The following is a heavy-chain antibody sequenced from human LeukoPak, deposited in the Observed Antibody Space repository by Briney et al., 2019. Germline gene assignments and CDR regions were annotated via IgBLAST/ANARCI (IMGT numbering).Heavy chain of an antibody. V-gene: IGHV3-21*01. CDR3: ARIRRNSDRRGFYYYYDY. Sequence: GGSLRLSCAASGFTFSSYSFNWVRQAPGKGLEWVSSINTVGTYIYYADSVRGRFTISRDNAENSLWLQMNSLRAEDSAVYYCARIRRNSDRRGFYYYYDYWGQGTPVTVSS. CDR2: INTVGTYI. CDR1: GFTFSSYS. D-gene: IGHD3-22*01. J-gene: IGHJ4*02.